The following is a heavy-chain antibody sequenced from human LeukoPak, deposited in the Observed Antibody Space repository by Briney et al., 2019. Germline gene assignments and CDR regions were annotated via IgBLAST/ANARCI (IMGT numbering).Heavy chain of an antibody. V-gene: IGHV3-48*01. Sequence: PGGSLRLSCSASGLTFSSYSTNWVCQAPGKGLEWISYINADSSTIQYADSVRGRFTTSRDNAKNSLHLQMNSLRAEDTAVYYCVRDNSRGQSLGVIYWGHGSLVTVSS. CDR3: VRDNSRGQSLGVIY. CDR2: INADSSTI. D-gene: IGHD3-22*01. CDR1: GLTFSSYS. J-gene: IGHJ4*01.